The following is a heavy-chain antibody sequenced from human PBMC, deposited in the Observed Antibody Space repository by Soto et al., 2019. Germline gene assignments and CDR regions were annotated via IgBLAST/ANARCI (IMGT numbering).Heavy chain of an antibody. Sequence: QVQLQESGPGLVKPSGTLSLTCTVSGGSISSNNWWSWVRQSPGKGLEYIGEIYYSGTTNYNPSLKTRVTISLDKSKNQFSLRLTSVTAADTAVYYCAKYLRNWFDPWGQGILVTVSS. J-gene: IGHJ5*02. V-gene: IGHV4-4*02. CDR3: AKYLRNWFDP. CDR2: IYYSGTT. CDR1: GGSISSNNW.